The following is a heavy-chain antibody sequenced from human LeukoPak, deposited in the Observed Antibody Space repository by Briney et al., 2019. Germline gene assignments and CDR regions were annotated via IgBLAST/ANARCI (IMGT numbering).Heavy chain of an antibody. V-gene: IGHV1-2*02. CDR1: GYTFTGYY. J-gene: IGHJ5*02. Sequence: ASVKVSCKASGYTFTGYYMHWVRQAPGQGLEWMGWINPNSGGTNYAQKFQGRVTMTRDTSISTAYMELSRLRSDDTAVYYCARDLQGVSSYSSGVNWFDPWGQGTLVTVSS. D-gene: IGHD6-19*01. CDR3: ARDLQGVSSYSSGVNWFDP. CDR2: INPNSGGT.